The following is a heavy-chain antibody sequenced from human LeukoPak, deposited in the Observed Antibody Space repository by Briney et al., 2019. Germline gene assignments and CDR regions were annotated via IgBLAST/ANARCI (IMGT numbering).Heavy chain of an antibody. D-gene: IGHD2-15*01. CDR1: GGSISSGDYY. CDR2: IYYSGST. J-gene: IGHJ4*02. Sequence: PSQTLSLTCTVSGGSISSGDYYWSWIRQPPGKGLEWIGYIYYSGSTYYNPSLKSRVTISVDTSKNQFSLNLASVTAADTAVYYCARVGVFGYCTRDSCHSPFDYWGQGTLVTVSS. CDR3: ARVGVFGYCTRDSCHSPFDY. V-gene: IGHV4-30-4*01.